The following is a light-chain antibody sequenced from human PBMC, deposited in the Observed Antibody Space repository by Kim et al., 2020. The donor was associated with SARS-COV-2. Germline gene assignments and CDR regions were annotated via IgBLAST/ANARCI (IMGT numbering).Light chain of an antibody. V-gene: IGLV3-19*01. CDR3: NSPDRDANQPNWV. J-gene: IGLJ3*02. Sequence: SSELTQDPAVSVALGQTVRVTCQGDRLRNNYATWYQQKPGQAPIVVIYGTKNRPSEIPDRFSGSGSGDTASLTIAGAQAEDEAVYYCNSPDRDANQPNWVFGGGTKVTVL. CDR2: GTK. CDR1: RLRNNY.